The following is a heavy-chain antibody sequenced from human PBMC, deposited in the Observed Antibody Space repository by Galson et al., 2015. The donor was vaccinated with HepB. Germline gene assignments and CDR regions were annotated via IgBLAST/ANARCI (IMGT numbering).Heavy chain of an antibody. V-gene: IGHV3-66*01. J-gene: IGHJ3*02. Sequence: SLRLSCAASGLTIYSNYMSWVRQAPGRGLEWVSVIYSDGRTYYADSVKDRFTISRDNSKNTLYFQLNSLRAEDTAVYYCARNLVRGAYDSFDIWGQGTMVTVSS. CDR2: IYSDGRT. D-gene: IGHD1-26*01. CDR1: GLTIYSNY. CDR3: ARNLVRGAYDSFDI.